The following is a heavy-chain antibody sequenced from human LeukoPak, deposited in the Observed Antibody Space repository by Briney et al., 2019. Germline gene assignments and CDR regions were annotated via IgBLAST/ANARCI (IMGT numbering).Heavy chain of an antibody. CDR1: GYTFTGYY. Sequence: ASMKVSCKASGYTFTGYYMQWVRQAPGQGLEWMGWINPNSGGTNYAQKFQGRVTMSRDTSISTAYMELSRLRSDDTAVYYCASSLRAWGSYTTGAFDIWGKGTMVTVSS. CDR3: ASSLRAWGSYTTGAFDI. J-gene: IGHJ3*02. V-gene: IGHV1-2*02. D-gene: IGHD3-16*01. CDR2: INPNSGGT.